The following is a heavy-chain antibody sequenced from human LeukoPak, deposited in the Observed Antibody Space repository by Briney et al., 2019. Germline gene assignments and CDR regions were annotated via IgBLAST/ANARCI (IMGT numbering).Heavy chain of an antibody. Sequence: PGRSLRLSCAASGFTFSSYGMHWVRQAPGKGLEWVSAVSGSGGHTYYVDSVKGRFTVSRDSSKNTLYLQMNSLRAEDTAVYYCAKDGALYPFFFDFWGRGILVTVSS. J-gene: IGHJ4*02. CDR1: GFTFSSYG. CDR3: AKDGALYPFFFDF. CDR2: VSGSGGHT. V-gene: IGHV3-23*01. D-gene: IGHD3-16*01.